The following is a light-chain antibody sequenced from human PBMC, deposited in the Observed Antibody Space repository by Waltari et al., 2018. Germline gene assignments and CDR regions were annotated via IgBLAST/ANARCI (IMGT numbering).Light chain of an antibody. CDR2: GAS. J-gene: IGKJ2*01. CDR1: QSVSSSY. V-gene: IGKV3-20*01. Sequence: EIVLTQSPGTLSLPPRERSTLSCSASQSVSSSYLAWYQQKPHQAPRPLIYGASSRSTGTPDMFSGSGSRVDFTLTSSRLEPEDCAVYCCQQYGSSYTFGQGTKLEIK. CDR3: QQYGSSYT.